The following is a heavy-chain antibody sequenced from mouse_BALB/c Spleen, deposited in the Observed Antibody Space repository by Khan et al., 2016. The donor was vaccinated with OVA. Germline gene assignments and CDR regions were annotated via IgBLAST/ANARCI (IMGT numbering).Heavy chain of an antibody. CDR3: TTWLFTTAYLFDY. CDR2: ISPSTGYT. J-gene: IGHJ2*02. D-gene: IGHD1-2*01. V-gene: IGHV1-7*01. CDR1: GYTFTSYW. Sequence: QVQLKQSGAELAKPGASVKMSCKASGYTFTSYWLHWVKQRPGQGLEWIGYISPSTGYTEYNQKFKDRATLTEDTSSSTAYMQLTGLTSEDTAVYYCTTWLFTTAYLFDYWGQGTSLTVSS.